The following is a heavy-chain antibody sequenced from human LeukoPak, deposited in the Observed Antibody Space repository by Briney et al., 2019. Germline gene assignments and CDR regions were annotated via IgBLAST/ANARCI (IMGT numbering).Heavy chain of an antibody. D-gene: IGHD3-22*01. J-gene: IGHJ4*02. CDR1: GFTFSSYS. Sequence: GSLRLSCAASGFTFSSYSMNWIRQPPGKGLEWIGEINHSGSTNYNPSLKSRVTISVDTSKNQFSLKLSSVTAADTAVYYCARGRKRSSSGYLDYWGQGTLVTVSS. CDR3: ARGRKRSSSGYLDY. V-gene: IGHV4-34*01. CDR2: INHSGST.